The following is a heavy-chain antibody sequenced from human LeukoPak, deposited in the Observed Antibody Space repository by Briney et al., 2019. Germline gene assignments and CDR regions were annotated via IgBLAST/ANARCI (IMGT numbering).Heavy chain of an antibody. CDR1: GGSFSGYY. Sequence: PSETLSLTCAVYGGSFSGYYWSWIRQPPRKGLEWIGKINHSESTNYNPSLKSRVTISVDTAKNQFSLTLSSVSAGDTAVYYCARGTGYSSSWYRIWGQGTLVTVSS. CDR3: ARGTGYSSSWYRI. V-gene: IGHV4-34*01. J-gene: IGHJ4*02. D-gene: IGHD6-13*01. CDR2: INHSEST.